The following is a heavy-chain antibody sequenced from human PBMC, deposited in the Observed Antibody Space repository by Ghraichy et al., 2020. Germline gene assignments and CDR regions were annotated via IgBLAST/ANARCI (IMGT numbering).Heavy chain of an antibody. J-gene: IGHJ4*02. D-gene: IGHD3-10*01. CDR2: IYYSGST. V-gene: IGHV4-39*07. CDR3: ARDGQLHYGSGSYYFDY. CDR1: GGSISSSSYY. Sequence: SETLSLTCTVSGGSISSSSYYWGWIRQPPGKGLEWIGSIYYSGSTYYNPSLKSRVTISVDTSKNQFSLKLSSVTAADTAVYYCARDGQLHYGSGSYYFDYWGQGTLVTVSS.